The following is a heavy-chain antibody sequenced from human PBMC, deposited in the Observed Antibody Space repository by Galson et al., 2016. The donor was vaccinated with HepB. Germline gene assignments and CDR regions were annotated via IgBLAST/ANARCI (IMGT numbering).Heavy chain of an antibody. D-gene: IGHD2-21*02. J-gene: IGHJ3*02. Sequence: SLRLSCAASGFTFTNYWMHWVRQPPGKGLEWIGEICPTGSTNYNPSLKSRVFMSVGQSKNQFSLKLTSVTAADTAVYYCAREMCDGDCTDAFDIWGQGTMVTVSS. CDR3: AREMCDGDCTDAFDI. V-gene: IGHV4-4*02. CDR2: ICPTGST. CDR1: GFTFTNYW.